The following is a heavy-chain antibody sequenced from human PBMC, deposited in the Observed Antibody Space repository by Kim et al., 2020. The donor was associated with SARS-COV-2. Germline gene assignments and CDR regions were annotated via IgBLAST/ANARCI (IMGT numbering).Heavy chain of an antibody. J-gene: IGHJ4*02. Sequence: SETLSLTCTVSGGSISSGDYYWSWIRQPPGKGLEWIGYIYYSGSTYYNPSLKSRVTISVDTSKNQFSLKLSSVTAADTAVYYCARVRFSITIFGVVTRLFDSWGQETLVTVSS. V-gene: IGHV4-30-4*01. CDR3: ARVRFSITIFGVVTRLFDS. D-gene: IGHD3-3*01. CDR2: IYYSGST. CDR1: GGSISSGDYY.